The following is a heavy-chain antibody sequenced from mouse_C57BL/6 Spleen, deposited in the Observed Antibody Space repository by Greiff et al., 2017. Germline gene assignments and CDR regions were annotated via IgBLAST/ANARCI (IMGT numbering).Heavy chain of an antibody. D-gene: IGHD2-4*01. CDR1: GYTFTSYW. Sequence: VQLQQPGAELVKPGASVKMSCKASGYTFTSYWITWVKQRPGQGLEWTGDIYPGSGSTNYNEKFKSKATLTVDTSSSTAYMQLSSLTSEDSAVYYCARDGDYGRTWFAYWGQGTLVTVSA. J-gene: IGHJ3*01. CDR3: ARDGDYGRTWFAY. V-gene: IGHV1-55*01. CDR2: IYPGSGST.